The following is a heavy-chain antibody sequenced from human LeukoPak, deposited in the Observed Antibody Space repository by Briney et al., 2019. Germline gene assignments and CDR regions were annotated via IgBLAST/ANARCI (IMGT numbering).Heavy chain of an antibody. CDR1: GGSISSYY. J-gene: IGHJ6*02. CDR3: ASLYSSSWYPNDYYYYGMDV. Sequence: PLETLSLTCTVSGGSISSYYWSWIRQPPGKGLEWIGYIYYSGSTNYNPSLKSRVTISVDTSKNQFSLKLSSVTAADTAVYYCASLYSSSWYPNDYYYYGMDVWGQGTTVTVSS. V-gene: IGHV4-59*08. D-gene: IGHD6-13*01. CDR2: IYYSGST.